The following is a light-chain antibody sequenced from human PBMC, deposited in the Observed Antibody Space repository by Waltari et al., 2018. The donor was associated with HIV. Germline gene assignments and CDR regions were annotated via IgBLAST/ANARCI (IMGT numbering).Light chain of an antibody. CDR3: AVWDDSLNGYV. V-gene: IGLV1-44*01. Sequence: QSVLTQPPSASGTPGQRVTFSCSGSSSNIGSNTVNWYQQFPGAAPKLLIYTNNQRPSVFPDRFSGSKSGTSASLAISGLQSEDEADYYCAVWDDSLNGYVFGPGTKVTVL. CDR1: SSNIGSNT. CDR2: TNN. J-gene: IGLJ1*01.